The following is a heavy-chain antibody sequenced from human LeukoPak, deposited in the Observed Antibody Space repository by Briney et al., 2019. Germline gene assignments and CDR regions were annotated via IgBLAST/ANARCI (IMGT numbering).Heavy chain of an antibody. CDR2: IYHSGSI. V-gene: IGHV4-30-2*01. J-gene: IGHJ3*02. Sequence: SQTLSLTCAVSGGSISSGGYSWSWIRQPPGKGLEWIGYIYHSGSIYYNPSLKSRVTISVDRSKNQFSLKLSSVTAADTAVYYCARGPPYDAFDIWGQGTMVTVSS. CDR3: ARGPPYDAFDI. CDR1: GGSISSGGYS.